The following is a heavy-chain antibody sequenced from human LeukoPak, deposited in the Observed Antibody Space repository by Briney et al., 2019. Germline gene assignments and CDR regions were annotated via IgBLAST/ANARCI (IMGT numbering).Heavy chain of an antibody. V-gene: IGHV1-2*02. D-gene: IGHD2-15*01. J-gene: IGHJ4*02. CDR1: GYTFTGYF. CDR3: ARDKVYCSGGSCYSAFDY. CDR2: INPNSGGT. Sequence: GASVKVSCKASGYTFTGYFMHWVRQAPGQGLEWMGWINPNSGGTNYAQKFQGRVTMTRDTSISTAYMELSRLRSDDTAVYYCARDKVYCSGGSCYSAFDYWGQGTLVTVSS.